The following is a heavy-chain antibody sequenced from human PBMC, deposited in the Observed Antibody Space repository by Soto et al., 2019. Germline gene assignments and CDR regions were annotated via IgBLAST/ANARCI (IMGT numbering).Heavy chain of an antibody. J-gene: IGHJ6*02. CDR3: AGEAVAAAGRDFYYYGMDV. V-gene: IGHV3-30-3*01. CDR2: MLYDGSSK. CDR1: GFRFSNYE. D-gene: IGHD6-13*01. Sequence: PGGSLRLSCSASGFRFSNYEMHWVRQAPGKGLEWVAVMLYDGSSKYYGDSVKGRFTISRDNSQNTLYLQMNSLRPDDTAVYYCAGEAVAAAGRDFYYYGMDVWGQGTTVTVSS.